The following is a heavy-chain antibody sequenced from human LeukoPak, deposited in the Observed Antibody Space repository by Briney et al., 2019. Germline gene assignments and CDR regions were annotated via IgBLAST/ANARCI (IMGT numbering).Heavy chain of an antibody. D-gene: IGHD2-15*01. CDR1: GGSISSGSYY. J-gene: IGHJ3*02. V-gene: IGHV4-61*02. CDR2: IYTSGST. CDR3: AGGWFRDAFDI. Sequence: TSETLSLTCTVSGGSISSGSYYWGWIRQPAGKGLEWIGRIYTSGSTNYNPSLKSRVTISVDTSKNQFSLKLSSVTAADTAVYCCAGGWFRDAFDIWGQGTMVTVSS.